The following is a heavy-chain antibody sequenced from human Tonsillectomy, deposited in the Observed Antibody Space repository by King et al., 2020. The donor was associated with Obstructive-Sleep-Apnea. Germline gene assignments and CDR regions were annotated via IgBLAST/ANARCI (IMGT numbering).Heavy chain of an antibody. Sequence: VQLVESGGGLVQPGGSLRLSCAASGFTFSSYWMHWVRQAPGKGLMWVSRINSDESSISYADSVKGRFTISRDNAKNTLFLQMSSLRAEDTALYYCARELQGRQYHSYYVMDVWGQGTPVTVSS. D-gene: IGHD4-11*01. CDR1: GFTFSSYW. V-gene: IGHV3-74*01. CDR2: INSDESSI. CDR3: ARELQGRQYHSYYVMDV. J-gene: IGHJ6*02.